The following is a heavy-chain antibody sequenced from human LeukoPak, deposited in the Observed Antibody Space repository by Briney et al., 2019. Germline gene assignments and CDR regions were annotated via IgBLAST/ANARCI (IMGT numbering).Heavy chain of an antibody. CDR1: GYTFTSYD. Sequence: ASVKVSCKASGYTFTSYDINWVRQATGQGLEWMGWMNPNSGNTGYAQKFQGRVTMTRNTSISTAYMELSSLRSEDTAVYYCARHSPLTVTPTTYYYYGMDVWGQGTTVTVSS. CDR2: MNPNSGNT. D-gene: IGHD4-17*01. V-gene: IGHV1-8*01. CDR3: ARHSPLTVTPTTYYYYGMDV. J-gene: IGHJ6*02.